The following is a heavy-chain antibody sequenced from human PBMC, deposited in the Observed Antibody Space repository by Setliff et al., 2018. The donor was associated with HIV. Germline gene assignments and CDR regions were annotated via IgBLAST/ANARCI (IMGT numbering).Heavy chain of an antibody. V-gene: IGHV3-66*02. D-gene: IGHD6-25*01. J-gene: IGHJ4*02. Sequence: GGSLRLSCAASGFTVSTYYMSWVRQAPGKGLEWISTIYSGGDTYHADTAKGRVTLSRDNSKNTMYLQMNSLRREDTALYYCARVLPYNSALDNWGQGTLVTVSS. CDR1: GFTVSTYY. CDR2: IYSGGDT. CDR3: ARVLPYNSALDN.